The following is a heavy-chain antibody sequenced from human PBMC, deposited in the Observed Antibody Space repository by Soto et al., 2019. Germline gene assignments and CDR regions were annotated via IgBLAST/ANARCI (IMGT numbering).Heavy chain of an antibody. CDR1: GYTFTSYG. D-gene: IGHD3-16*01. Sequence: QVQLVQSGPEVKKPGASVKVSCKASGYTFTSYGVNWVRLAPRQGLEWMGWISGYNGQTNYAQKFRGRVTFTADTSTNTAYMELWSLTSDDTAMYYCARDQRKELWVEGLTAMYVWGQGTTVTVSS. CDR3: ARDQRKELWVEGLTAMYV. V-gene: IGHV1-18*01. CDR2: ISGYNGQT. J-gene: IGHJ6*01.